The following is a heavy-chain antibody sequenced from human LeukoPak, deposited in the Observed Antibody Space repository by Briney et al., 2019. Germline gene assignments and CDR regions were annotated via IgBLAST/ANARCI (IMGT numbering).Heavy chain of an antibody. J-gene: IGHJ6*02. D-gene: IGHD5-12*01. V-gene: IGHV4-59*01. CDR3: ARDPGLPPAHYYYGMDV. CDR2: IYYSGST. Sequence: KPSETLSLTCTVSGGSISSYYWSWIRQPPGKGLEWIGYIYYSGSTNYNPSLKSRVTISVDTSKNQFSLKLSSVTAADTAVYYCARDPGLPPAHYYYGMDVWGQGTTVTVSS. CDR1: GGSISSYY.